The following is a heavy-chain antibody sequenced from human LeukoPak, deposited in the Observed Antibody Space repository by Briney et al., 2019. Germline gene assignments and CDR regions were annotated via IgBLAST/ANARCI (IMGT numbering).Heavy chain of an antibody. CDR1: GFTFSSYA. J-gene: IGHJ3*02. Sequence: PGGSLRLSCAASGFTFSSYAMSWVRQAPGKGLEWVANIKQDGSEKYYVDSAKGRFTISRDNAKNSLYLQMNSLRAEDTAVYYCASFLGGGAWFPAAFDIWGQGTMVTVSS. D-gene: IGHD6-19*01. CDR2: IKQDGSEK. V-gene: IGHV3-7*01. CDR3: ASFLGGGAWFPAAFDI.